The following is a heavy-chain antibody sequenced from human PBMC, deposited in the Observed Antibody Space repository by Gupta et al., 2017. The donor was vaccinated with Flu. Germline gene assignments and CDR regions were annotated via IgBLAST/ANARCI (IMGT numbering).Heavy chain of an antibody. CDR2: VNPASGGT. Sequence: QVQLVQSGAEVKRPGASVKVSCEDSGNVFAGNMIHWLRQVPGQGLEWLGRVNPASGGTNYARKFKGRITLTTDMSINAAYMELTSLTSDDTAVYFCAVPPRDYHWYFPLWGPGTLVTVSS. D-gene: IGHD4-17*01. V-gene: IGHV1-2*06. CDR3: AVPPRDYHWYFPL. CDR1: GNVFAGNM. J-gene: IGHJ2*01.